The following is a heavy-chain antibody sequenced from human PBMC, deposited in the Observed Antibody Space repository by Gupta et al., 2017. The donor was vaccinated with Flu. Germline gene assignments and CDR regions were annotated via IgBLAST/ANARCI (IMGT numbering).Heavy chain of an antibody. J-gene: IGHJ4*02. V-gene: IGHV3-23*01. CDR2: ISGSGGST. CDR3: AKDWGYGDYYFDY. D-gene: IGHD4-17*01. CDR1: GFTFSSYA. Sequence: EVQLLESGGGLVQPGGSLRLSCAASGFTFSSYAMSWLRQAPGKGLEWVSAISGSGGSTYYADSVKGRFTISRDNSKNTLYLQMNSLRAEDTAVYYCAKDWGYGDYYFDYWGQGTLVTVSS.